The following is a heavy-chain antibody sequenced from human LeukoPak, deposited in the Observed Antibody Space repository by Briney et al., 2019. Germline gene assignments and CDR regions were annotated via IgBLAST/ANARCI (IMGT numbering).Heavy chain of an antibody. J-gene: IGHJ4*02. D-gene: IGHD5-24*01. Sequence: PGGSLRLSCAASGFTFRSYEMNWVRQAPGKGLEWVSSISSSSSYIYYADSVKGRFTISRDNPKNSLYLQMNSLRAEDAALYYCAKVSGDGYYDYWGQGTLVTVSS. CDR1: GFTFRSYE. CDR2: ISSSSSYI. CDR3: AKVSGDGYYDY. V-gene: IGHV3-21*04.